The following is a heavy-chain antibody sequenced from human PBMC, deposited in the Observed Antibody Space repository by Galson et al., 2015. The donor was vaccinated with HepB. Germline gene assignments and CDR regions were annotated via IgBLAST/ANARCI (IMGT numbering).Heavy chain of an antibody. D-gene: IGHD2-15*01. J-gene: IGHJ3*02. CDR2: TYYRSKWYN. CDR1: GDSVSSNSVA. V-gene: IGHV6-1*01. Sequence: CAISGDSVSSNSVAWNWIRQSPSRGLEWLGRTYYRSKWYNDYGVSVKSRITINPDTSKNQFSLQLNSVTPEDTAVYYRARWWGRGAFDIWGQGTKVTVSS. CDR3: ARWWGRGAFDI.